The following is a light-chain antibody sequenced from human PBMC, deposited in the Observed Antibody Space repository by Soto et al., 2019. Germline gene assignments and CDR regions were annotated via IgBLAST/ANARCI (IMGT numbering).Light chain of an antibody. J-gene: IGKJ1*01. V-gene: IGKV3-15*01. CDR3: QQYNNWWT. CDR1: QSVSSN. CDR2: GAT. Sequence: EIVLTQSPGTLSLSPGERATLSCRASQSVSSNYLAWYQQKPGQAPRLLIHGATTRATGIPARFSGSGSGTEFTLTISSLPSEDFAVYYCQQYNNWWTFGEGTKVDIK.